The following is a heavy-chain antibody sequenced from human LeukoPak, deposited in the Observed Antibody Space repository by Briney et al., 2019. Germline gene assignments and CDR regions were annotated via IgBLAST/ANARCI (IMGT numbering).Heavy chain of an antibody. Sequence: GASVKVSCKASGYTFTSYDINWVRQATGQGLEWMGWMNPNSGNTGYAQKFQGRVTMTRNTSISTAYMEMSSLRSEDTAVYCCARGGYYYDSSGYYARYYYYYMDVWGKGTTVTVSS. CDR3: ARGGYYYDSSGYYARYYYYYMDV. D-gene: IGHD3-22*01. V-gene: IGHV1-8*01. J-gene: IGHJ6*03. CDR2: MNPNSGNT. CDR1: GYTFTSYD.